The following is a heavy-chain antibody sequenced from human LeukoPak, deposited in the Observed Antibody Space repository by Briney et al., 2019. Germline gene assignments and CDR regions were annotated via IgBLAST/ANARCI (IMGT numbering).Heavy chain of an antibody. V-gene: IGHV1-2*02. J-gene: IGHJ4*02. CDR1: GYTFTAYY. Sequence: ASVKVSCKASGYTFTAYYMHWVRQAPGQGLEWMGWIDPNSGGTEYAQKFQGRVTMTRDTSISTAYMELSRLRSDDTAVYYCARDSSSGWPTTVDYWGQGTLVTVSS. CDR2: IDPNSGGT. CDR3: ARDSSSGWPTTVDY. D-gene: IGHD6-19*01.